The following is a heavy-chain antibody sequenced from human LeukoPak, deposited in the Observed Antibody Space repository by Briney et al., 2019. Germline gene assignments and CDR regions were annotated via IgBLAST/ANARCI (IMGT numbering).Heavy chain of an antibody. J-gene: IGHJ4*02. CDR1: VGSISSGNDY. Sequence: PSETLSLTCTVPVGSISSGNDYWGWIRQPPGKWLEWLGESNHSVSTNYNPSLKSRVTISVDTSKNQFSLKLSSVTAADTAVYYCARGQFLPGLPIYDSSGYYPSIFDYWGQGTLVTVSS. CDR3: ARGQFLPGLPIYDSSGYYPSIFDY. D-gene: IGHD3-22*01. CDR2: SNHSVST. V-gene: IGHV4-39*07.